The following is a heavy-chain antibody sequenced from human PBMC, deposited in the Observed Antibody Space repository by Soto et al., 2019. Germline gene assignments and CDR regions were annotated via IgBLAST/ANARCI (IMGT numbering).Heavy chain of an antibody. V-gene: IGHV3-23*01. Sequence: GGSLRLSCAASRFTFSSYVMSWVRQAPGKGLEWVSAISGSGGSTYYADSVKGRFTISRDNSKNTLYLQMNSLRAEDTAVYYCAKDLSAVTTIYYYYMDVWGKGTTVTVSS. CDR2: ISGSGGST. D-gene: IGHD4-17*01. CDR3: AKDLSAVTTIYYYYMDV. CDR1: RFTFSSYV. J-gene: IGHJ6*03.